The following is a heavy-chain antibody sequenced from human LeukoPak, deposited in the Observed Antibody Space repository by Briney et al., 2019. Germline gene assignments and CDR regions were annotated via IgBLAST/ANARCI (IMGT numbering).Heavy chain of an antibody. Sequence: GGSLRLSCAASGFTVSSNYMSWVRQAPGKGLEWVSVIYSGGSPHYADSVRGRFTISRDNSKNTFYLQMNSLRAEDTAVYYCARGVSYGSGSYIGDPWGQGTLVTVSS. V-gene: IGHV3-53*01. D-gene: IGHD3-10*01. CDR3: ARGVSYGSGSYIGDP. J-gene: IGHJ5*02. CDR1: GFTVSSNY. CDR2: IYSGGSP.